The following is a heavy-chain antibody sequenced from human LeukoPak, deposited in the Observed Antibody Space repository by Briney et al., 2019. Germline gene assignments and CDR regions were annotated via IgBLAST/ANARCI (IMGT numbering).Heavy chain of an antibody. V-gene: IGHV4-39*07. CDR1: GGSINSRGYY. J-gene: IGHJ4*02. CDR3: ARETKADYGGAFDF. D-gene: IGHD4-23*01. Sequence: SETLSLTCTVAGGSINSRGYYWSWIRQPPGKGLEWIGNIYYSGSTFYNPSLKSRVTISVDTSKNQFSLKLNSVTAADTAVYYCARETKADYGGAFDFWGQGALVAVSS. CDR2: IYYSGST.